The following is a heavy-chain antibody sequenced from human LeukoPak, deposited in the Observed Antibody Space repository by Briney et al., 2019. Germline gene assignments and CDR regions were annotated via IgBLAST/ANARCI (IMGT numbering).Heavy chain of an antibody. CDR2: IHYSGDT. V-gene: IGHV4-59*01. CDR3: ARLPHNWFDP. CDR1: GNSISSYY. D-gene: IGHD4-11*01. J-gene: IGHJ5*02. Sequence: KASETLSLTCTVSGNSISSYYWSWIRQPPGKGLEWIGYIHYSGDTNYNPSLKSRVTISVDTSKNQFSLKLSSVTAADTAVYYCARLPHNWFDPWGQGTLVTVSS.